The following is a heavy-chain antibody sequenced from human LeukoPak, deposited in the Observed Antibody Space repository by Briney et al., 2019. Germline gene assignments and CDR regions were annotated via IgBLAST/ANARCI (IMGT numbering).Heavy chain of an antibody. J-gene: IGHJ4*02. V-gene: IGHV3-30*18. Sequence: GGSLRLSCEASGFTFSSYGMHWVRQAPGKGLEWVAVISYDGSNKYYADSVKGRFTISRDNSKNTLYLQMNSLRAEDTAVYYCAKTSAAGTFDYWGQGTLVTVSS. CDR3: AKTSAAGTFDY. D-gene: IGHD6-13*01. CDR2: ISYDGSNK. CDR1: GFTFSSYG.